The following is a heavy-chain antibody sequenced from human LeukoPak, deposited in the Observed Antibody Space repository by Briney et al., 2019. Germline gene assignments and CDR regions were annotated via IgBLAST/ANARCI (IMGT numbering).Heavy chain of an antibody. V-gene: IGHV4-39*01. J-gene: IGHJ4*02. Sequence: SETLSLTCTVSGGSISSYYWGWIRQPPGKGLEWIGSIYYSGSTYYNPSLKSQVTISVDTSKNQFSLKLSSVTAADTAVYYCARSSYYYDSSGYYYNYWGQGTLVTVSS. D-gene: IGHD3-22*01. CDR3: ARSSYYYDSSGYYYNY. CDR1: GGSISSYY. CDR2: IYYSGST.